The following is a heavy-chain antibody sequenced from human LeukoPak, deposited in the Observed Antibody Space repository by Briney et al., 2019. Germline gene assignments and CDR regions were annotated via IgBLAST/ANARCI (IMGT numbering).Heavy chain of an antibody. CDR3: ARGRGSYYYDSSGYLNWFDP. D-gene: IGHD3-22*01. Sequence: SETLSLTCTVSGGSISSYYWSWIRQPPGKGLEWIGYIYYSGSTNYNPSLKSRVTISVDTSKNQFSLKLSSVTAADTAVYYCARGRGSYYYDSSGYLNWFDPWGQGTLVTVSS. V-gene: IGHV4-59*08. CDR1: GGSISSYY. CDR2: IYYSGST. J-gene: IGHJ5*02.